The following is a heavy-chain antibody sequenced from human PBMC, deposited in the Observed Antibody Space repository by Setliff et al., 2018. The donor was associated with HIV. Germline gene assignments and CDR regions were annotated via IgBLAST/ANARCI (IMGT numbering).Heavy chain of an antibody. Sequence: LSLTCTVSGASISSHNYYWGWIRQSPGKGLEWIASIRSSGDTYYNPSLQSRVIISVDTSNNQISLTLTSVTAADTAVYYCTIPASSLAPNWGRGTQVTVSS. J-gene: IGHJ4*02. CDR3: TIPASSLAPN. V-gene: IGHV4-39*01. CDR1: GASISSHNYY. CDR2: IRSSGDT.